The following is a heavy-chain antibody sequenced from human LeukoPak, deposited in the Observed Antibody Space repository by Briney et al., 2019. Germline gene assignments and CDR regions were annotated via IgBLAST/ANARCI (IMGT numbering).Heavy chain of an antibody. J-gene: IGHJ4*02. V-gene: IGHV3-66*01. D-gene: IGHD4-17*01. Sequence: GGSLRLSCAASGFTFSSYAMSWVRQAPGKGLEWVSVIYSGGSTYYADSVKGRFTLSRDNSKNTLYLQMNSLRAEDTAVYYCARTSTTVTTEFDYWGQGTLVTVSS. CDR3: ARTSTTVTTEFDY. CDR2: IYSGGST. CDR1: GFTFSSYA.